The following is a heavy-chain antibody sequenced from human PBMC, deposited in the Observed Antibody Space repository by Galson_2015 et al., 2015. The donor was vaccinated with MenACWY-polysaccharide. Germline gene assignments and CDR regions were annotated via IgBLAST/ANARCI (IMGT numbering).Heavy chain of an antibody. J-gene: IGHJ3*01. D-gene: IGHD2-15*01. V-gene: IGHV3-33*01. CDR2: IQYDGTNK. CDR1: GLRFSGSG. CDR3: AREGSRIVFHAFDV. Sequence: SLRLSCAASGLRFSGSGMHWVRQAPGKGLEWVAVIQYDGTNKVSADSVKGRFSISRDNSKNTLYLEMNSLRAEDTALYYCAREGSRIVFHAFDVWGQGTMVTVSS.